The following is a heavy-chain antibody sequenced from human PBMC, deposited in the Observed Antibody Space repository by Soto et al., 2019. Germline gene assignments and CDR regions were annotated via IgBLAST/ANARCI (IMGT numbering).Heavy chain of an antibody. CDR3: XXXXXXXXXXXXXXHFDY. J-gene: IGHJ4*02. CDR1: GXTXSSYA. Sequence: QVQLVESGGGVVQPGRSLKLSCAASGXTXSSYAMHWVRQAPGKGLEWVAVISYDGSNKYYADSVKGRFTISRDNSKNTLYLQMNSLRAEDTAVYYXXXXXXXXXXXXXXXHFDYWGQGTLVTVSS. V-gene: IGHV3-30-3*01. CDR2: ISYDGSNK.